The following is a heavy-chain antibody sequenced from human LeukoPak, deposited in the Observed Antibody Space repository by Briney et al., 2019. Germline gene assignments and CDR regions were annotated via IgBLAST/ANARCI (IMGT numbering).Heavy chain of an antibody. D-gene: IGHD3-10*01. J-gene: IGHJ6*03. CDR2: IHHSGSA. V-gene: IGHV4-39*02. CDR3: ARLRDFGTLDLYYYMDV. CDR1: GGSFGSQYYY. Sequence: SETLSLTCTVSGGSFGSQYYYWAWIRQPPGRGLEWIANIHHSGSAYYNPALKSRVTVSFDTSKDHFSLRLTSLTAADTAVYYCARLRDFGTLDLYYYMDVWGKGATVTVSS.